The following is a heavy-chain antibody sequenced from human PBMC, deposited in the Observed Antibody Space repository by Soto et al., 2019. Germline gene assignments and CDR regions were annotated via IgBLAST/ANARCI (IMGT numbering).Heavy chain of an antibody. Sequence: QVQLVQSGAEVKKPGSSVKVSCEASGYIFSDYTLTWVRQXPGQGLEWLGGTIPIYDTTDYAQQFQGRVTIIADKSTSTLYLELSSLRSEDTAVYYCARGGRGSFRHFFDYWGQGTQVTVSS. V-gene: IGHV1-69*06. CDR1: GYIFSDYT. D-gene: IGHD1-26*01. J-gene: IGHJ4*02. CDR3: ARGGRGSFRHFFDY. CDR2: TIPIYDTT.